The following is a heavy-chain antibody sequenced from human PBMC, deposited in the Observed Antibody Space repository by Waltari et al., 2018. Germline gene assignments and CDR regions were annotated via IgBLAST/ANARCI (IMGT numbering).Heavy chain of an antibody. J-gene: IGHJ4*02. V-gene: IGHV4-4*02. CDR3: ARDRGRGLYLDS. CDR1: GAAFSSNHW. CDR2: VHRSGKI. D-gene: IGHD2-15*01. Sequence: QVHLQASGTGLGKPSGTLSLACAVSGAAFSSNHWWSWVRQPPGKGLEWVGQVHRSGKINYNPSLESRVTMSMDTSNNQFSLRVTSATASDTAVYYCARDRGRGLYLDSWGQGTLVTVSP.